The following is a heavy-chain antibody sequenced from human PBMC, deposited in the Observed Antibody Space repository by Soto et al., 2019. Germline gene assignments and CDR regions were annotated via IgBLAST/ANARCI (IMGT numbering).Heavy chain of an antibody. CDR1: GGSFSGYY. J-gene: IGHJ5*02. V-gene: IGHV4-34*01. D-gene: IGHD2-2*01. CDR2: INHSGST. Sequence: SETLSLTCAVYGGSFSGYYWSWIRQPPGKGLEWIGEINHSGSTNYNPSLKSRVTISVDTSKNQFSLKLSSVTAADTAVYYCARGQKRDIVVVPAANGIYSWFDPWGQGTLVTVSS. CDR3: ARGQKRDIVVVPAANGIYSWFDP.